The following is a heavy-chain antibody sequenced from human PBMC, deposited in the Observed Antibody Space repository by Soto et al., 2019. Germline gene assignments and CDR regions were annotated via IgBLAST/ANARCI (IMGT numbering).Heavy chain of an antibody. J-gene: IGHJ4*02. CDR1: GLTFSRYW. D-gene: IGHD1-26*01. CDR2: ISSDGTTT. V-gene: IGHV3-74*01. CDR3: GRVGQYAACAYYADW. Sequence: EVQLVESGGDLVQPGGSLRLSCAASGLTFSRYWMHWVRQAPGQGLVWLSRISSDGTTTSYADSVKGRFTISRDNAKNTLYLQISNLRAEDTATYYCGRVGQYAACAYYADWWGQGTLVTVSP.